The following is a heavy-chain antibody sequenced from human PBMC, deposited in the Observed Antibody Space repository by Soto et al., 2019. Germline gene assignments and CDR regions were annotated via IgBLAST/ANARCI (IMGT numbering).Heavy chain of an antibody. CDR1: GFTFSSYA. CDR3: AARFGVVTLFDY. Sequence: EVQLLESGGGLVQPGGSLRLSCAASGFTFSSYAMSRVRQAPGKGLEWVSAISGSGGSTYYADSVKGRFTISRDNSKNTLYLQMNSLRAEDTAVYYCAARFGVVTLFDYWGQGTLVTVSS. J-gene: IGHJ4*02. D-gene: IGHD3-3*01. V-gene: IGHV3-23*01. CDR2: ISGSGGST.